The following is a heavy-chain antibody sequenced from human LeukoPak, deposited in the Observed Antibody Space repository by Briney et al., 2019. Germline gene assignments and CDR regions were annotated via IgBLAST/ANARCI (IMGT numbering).Heavy chain of an antibody. Sequence: PSETLSLTCTVSGGSISSYYWSWIRQPPGKGLEWIGYIYYSGSINYNPSLKSRVTISVDTSKNQFSDTAVYYCARGNYGSGSPMVRVDYWGQGTLVTVSS. J-gene: IGHJ4*02. CDR3: PMVRVDY. CDR1: GGSISSYY. V-gene: IGHV4-59*01. D-gene: IGHD3-10*01. CDR2: IYYSGSI.